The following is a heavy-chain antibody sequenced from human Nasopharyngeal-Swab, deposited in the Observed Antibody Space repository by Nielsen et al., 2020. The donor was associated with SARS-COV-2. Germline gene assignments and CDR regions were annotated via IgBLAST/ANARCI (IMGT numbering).Heavy chain of an antibody. Sequence: GESLKISCAASGFTFGSYAMSWGRQAPGKGLEWVSGISGSGDSTYHADSVKGRFTISRDNSKNTLYLQLNSLRVEDMAVYYCAKDTYCSSSPEYFHHWGQGTLVTVSS. V-gene: IGHV3-23*01. D-gene: IGHD6-6*01. J-gene: IGHJ1*01. CDR2: ISGSGDST. CDR1: GFTFGSYA. CDR3: AKDTYCSSSPEYFHH.